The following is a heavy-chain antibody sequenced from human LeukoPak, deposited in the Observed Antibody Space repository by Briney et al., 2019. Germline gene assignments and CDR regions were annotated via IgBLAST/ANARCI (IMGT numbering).Heavy chain of an antibody. Sequence: SETLSLTCTVSGDSISSYYWSWIRQPPGKGLEWIGYIYYSGSTEYNPSLKSRVTISVDTSKNQFSLKMSSMTAADTAVYYCARARDGHINNWFDPWGQGTLVTVSS. CDR1: GDSISSYY. J-gene: IGHJ5*02. CDR2: IYYSGST. CDR3: ARARDGHINNWFDP. D-gene: IGHD5-24*01. V-gene: IGHV4-59*01.